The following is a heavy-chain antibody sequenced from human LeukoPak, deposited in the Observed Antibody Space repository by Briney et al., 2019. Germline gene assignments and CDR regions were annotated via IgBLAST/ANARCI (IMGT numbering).Heavy chain of an antibody. V-gene: IGHV4-4*02. CDR1: GGSISRSNW. D-gene: IGHD4-23*01. Sequence: ASGTLSLTCAVSGGSISRSNWWSWVRQPPGKGLEWIGEINHSGNTNSNPSLKSRVTMSVDTSKNQFSLKLSSLTAADTAMYYCARREPHGDYGGKIRYYYYMDVWGKGTTITISS. J-gene: IGHJ6*03. CDR2: INHSGNT. CDR3: ARREPHGDYGGKIRYYYYMDV.